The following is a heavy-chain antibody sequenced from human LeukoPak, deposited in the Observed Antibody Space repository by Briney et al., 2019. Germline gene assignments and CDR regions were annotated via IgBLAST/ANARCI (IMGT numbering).Heavy chain of an antibody. CDR3: ARASLNSSSWYFDY. Sequence: GASVKVSCKASGYTFTSYGISWVRQPPGQGLEWMGWISAYNGNTNYAQKLQGRVTMTTDTSTSTAYMELRSLRSDDTAVYYCARASLNSSSWYFDYWGQGTLVTVSS. CDR1: GYTFTSYG. J-gene: IGHJ4*02. D-gene: IGHD6-13*01. V-gene: IGHV1-18*01. CDR2: ISAYNGNT.